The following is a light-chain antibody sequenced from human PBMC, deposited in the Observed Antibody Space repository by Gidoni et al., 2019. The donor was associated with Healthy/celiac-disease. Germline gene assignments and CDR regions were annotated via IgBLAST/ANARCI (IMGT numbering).Light chain of an antibody. CDR2: AAS. Sequence: DIQMPQSPSSMSASVGDRVTITCRASQSISSYLNWYQQKPVKAPKLLIYAASSLQSGVPSRFSGSGSVTDFTLTISILQPEDFATYYCQQSYSTPIFGQGTKLEIK. V-gene: IGKV1-39*01. J-gene: IGKJ2*01. CDR1: QSISSY. CDR3: QQSYSTPI.